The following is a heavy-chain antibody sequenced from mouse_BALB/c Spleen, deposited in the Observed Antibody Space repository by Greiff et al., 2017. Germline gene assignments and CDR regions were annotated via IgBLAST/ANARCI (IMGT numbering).Heavy chain of an antibody. CDR2: IYPGDGDT. V-gene: IGHV1-80*01. D-gene: IGHD2-2*01. CDR1: GYAFSSYW. CDR3: ARDYAYDGEDYFDY. Sequence: QVQLQQSGAELVRPGSSVKISCKASGYAFSSYWMNWVKQRPGQGLEWIGQIYPGDGDTNYNGKFKGKATLTADKSSSTSYMQLSSLTSEDSAVYFCARDYAYDGEDYFDYWGQGTTLTVSS. J-gene: IGHJ2*01.